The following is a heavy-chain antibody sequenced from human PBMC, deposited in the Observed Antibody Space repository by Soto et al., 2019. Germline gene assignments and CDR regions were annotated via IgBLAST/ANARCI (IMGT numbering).Heavy chain of an antibody. CDR3: ARDSTMIVVADAFDI. D-gene: IGHD3-22*01. J-gene: IGHJ3*02. Sequence: GGSLRLSCVVSGFTFSSYAMNWVRQAPGKGLEWVSSISSSSSYIYYADSVKGRFTISRDNAKNSLYLQMNSLRAEDTAVYYCARDSTMIVVADAFDIWGQGTMVTVSS. CDR2: ISSSSSYI. V-gene: IGHV3-21*01. CDR1: GFTFSSYA.